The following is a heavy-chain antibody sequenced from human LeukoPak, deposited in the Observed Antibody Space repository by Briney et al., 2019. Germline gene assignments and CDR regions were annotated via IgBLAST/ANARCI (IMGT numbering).Heavy chain of an antibody. V-gene: IGHV3-74*01. CDR1: GFTFSRHW. CDR3: ARGGVAGGNDY. J-gene: IGHJ4*02. Sequence: PGGSLRLSCAAPGFTFSRHWMHWVRQAPGKGLEWLSFINSDGSTTSHAESVKGRFTISRDNAKNTLHLQMNSLRAEDTAVYYCARGGVAGGNDYWGQGTLVTVSS. CDR2: INSDGSTT. D-gene: IGHD3-10*01.